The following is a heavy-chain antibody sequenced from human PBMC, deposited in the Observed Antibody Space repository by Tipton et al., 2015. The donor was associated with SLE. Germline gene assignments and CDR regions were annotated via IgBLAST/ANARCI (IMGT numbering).Heavy chain of an antibody. Sequence: GSLRLSCAASGFTFSSYWMSWVRQAPGKGLEWVANIKQDGSEKYYVDSVKGRFTISRDNAKNSLYLQMNSLRAEDTAVYYCAKDLLWFGELFYAFDIWGQGTMVTVSS. CDR2: IKQDGSEK. D-gene: IGHD3-10*01. CDR3: AKDLLWFGELFYAFDI. V-gene: IGHV3-7*01. CDR1: GFTFSSYW. J-gene: IGHJ3*02.